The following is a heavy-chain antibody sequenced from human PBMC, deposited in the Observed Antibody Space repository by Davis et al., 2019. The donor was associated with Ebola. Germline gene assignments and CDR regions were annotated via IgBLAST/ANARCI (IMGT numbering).Heavy chain of an antibody. V-gene: IGHV3-74*01. CDR3: AKTLIGGLAFDI. D-gene: IGHD3-10*01. J-gene: IGHJ3*02. CDR1: GFPFGSYW. CDR2: INSDGSTR. Sequence: HTAGSLRLSCAASGFPFGSYWMHWVRHAPGKGLVWVSRINSDGSTRTYADSVKGRFTISRDNAENTLYLQMNSLRAEDTAVYYCAKTLIGGLAFDIWGQGTMVIVSS.